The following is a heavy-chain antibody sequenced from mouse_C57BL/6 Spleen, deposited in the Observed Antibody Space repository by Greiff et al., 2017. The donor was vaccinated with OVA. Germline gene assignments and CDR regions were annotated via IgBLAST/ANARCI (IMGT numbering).Heavy chain of an antibody. V-gene: IGHV5-9*04. J-gene: IGHJ4*01. CDR2: ISGGGGNT. Sequence: EVKVVESGGGLVKPGGSLKLSCAASGFTFSSYTMSWVRQTPEQRLEWVATISGGGGNTYYPDSVKGRFTISRDNAKNTLDLQMSSLRSEDTAVYYCARNGDDGYYDAMDYWGQGTSVTVSS. CDR3: ARNGDDGYYDAMDY. CDR1: GFTFSSYT. D-gene: IGHD2-3*01.